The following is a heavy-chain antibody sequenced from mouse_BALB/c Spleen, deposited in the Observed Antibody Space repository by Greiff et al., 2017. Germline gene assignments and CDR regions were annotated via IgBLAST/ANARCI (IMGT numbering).Heavy chain of an antibody. CDR1: GYTFTSYT. CDR3: APERFAY. J-gene: IGHJ3*01. Sequence: VQLQQSGPELVKPGALVKISCKASGYTFTSYTMHWVKQRPGQGLEWIGYINPSSGYTNYNQKFKDKATLTADKSSSTAYMQLSSLTSEDSAVYYCAPERFAYWGQGTLVTVSA. CDR2: INPSSGYT. V-gene: IGHV1S26*01.